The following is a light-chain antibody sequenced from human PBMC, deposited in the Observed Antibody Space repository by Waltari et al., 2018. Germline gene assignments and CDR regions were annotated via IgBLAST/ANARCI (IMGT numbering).Light chain of an antibody. CDR3: SSYTSSNVV. V-gene: IGLV2-14*03. CDR2: DVS. J-gene: IGLJ2*01. CDR1: SSAVGGYNY. Sequence: QSALTQPASVSGSPGQSITISCTGTSSAVGGYNYVSWYQQHPGKAPKLMIYDVSNRPSGVSNRFSGSKSGNTASLTISGLQAEDEADYYCSSYTSSNVVFGGGTKLTVL.